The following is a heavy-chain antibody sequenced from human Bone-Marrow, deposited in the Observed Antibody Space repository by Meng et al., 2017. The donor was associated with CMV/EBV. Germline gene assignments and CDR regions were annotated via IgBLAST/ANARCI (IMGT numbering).Heavy chain of an antibody. Sequence: SVKVSCKTSGYTFTNFGVTWVRQAPGQGLEWMGGIIPIFGTANYAQKFQGRVTITTDESTSTAYMELSSLRSEDTAVYYCARNGLWSAAEYYYYGMDVWGQGNTVTVSS. CDR3: ARNGLWSAAEYYYYGMDV. J-gene: IGHJ6*02. D-gene: IGHD2-8*01. CDR1: GYTFTNFG. CDR2: IIPIFGTA. V-gene: IGHV1-69*05.